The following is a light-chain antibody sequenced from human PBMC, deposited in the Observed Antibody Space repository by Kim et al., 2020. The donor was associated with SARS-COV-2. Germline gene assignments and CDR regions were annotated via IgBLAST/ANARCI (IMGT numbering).Light chain of an antibody. CDR1: VLAKKY. CDR2: KDS. J-gene: IGLJ2*01. V-gene: IGLV3-27*01. Sequence: SYELTQPSSVSVSPGQTARITCSGDVLAKKYARWFQQKPGQAPVLVIYKDSERPSGIPERFSGSSSGTTVTLTISGAQVEDEADYYCYSSPDDNVVLGGGTKLTVL. CDR3: YSSPDDNVV.